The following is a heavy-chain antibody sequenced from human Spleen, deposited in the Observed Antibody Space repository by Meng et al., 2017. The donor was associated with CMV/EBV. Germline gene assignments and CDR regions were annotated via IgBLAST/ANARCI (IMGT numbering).Heavy chain of an antibody. CDR2: IYYSGST. V-gene: IGHV4-30-4*08. Sequence: QGQLQEAGPGLVKPSQTLSLTCTVSGGSISSGDYYWSWIRQPPGKGLEWIGYIYYSGSTYYNPSLKSRVTISVDTSKNQFSLKLSSVTAADTAVYYCASQGYGNSGYQLSDYWGQGTLVTVSS. J-gene: IGHJ4*02. CDR1: GGSISSGDYY. D-gene: IGHD3-22*01. CDR3: ASQGYGNSGYQLSDY.